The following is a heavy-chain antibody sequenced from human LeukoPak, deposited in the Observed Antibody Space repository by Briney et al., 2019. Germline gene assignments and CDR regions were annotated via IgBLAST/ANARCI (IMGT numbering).Heavy chain of an antibody. D-gene: IGHD3-10*01. CDR2: IIHSGAT. Sequence: SETLSLTCVVYGGSFSDYYWNWIRQTPGKGLEWIGEIIHSGATNYNPSLKSRLTISVDTSKNQFSLKMSSVTAADTAVYYCTRRYYYGWGGYNNPPYGGLDVWGQGTTVAVSS. CDR3: TRRYYYGWGGYNNPPYGGLDV. J-gene: IGHJ6*02. V-gene: IGHV4-34*12. CDR1: GGSFSDYY.